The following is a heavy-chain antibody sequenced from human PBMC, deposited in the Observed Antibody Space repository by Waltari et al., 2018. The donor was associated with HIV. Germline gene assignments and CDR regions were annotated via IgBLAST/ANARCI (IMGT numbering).Heavy chain of an antibody. CDR1: GFPFSTFW. CDR3: ARRSAESGTLDS. V-gene: IGHV3-74*01. CDR2: VNGDGSTT. J-gene: IGHJ4*02. D-gene: IGHD1-1*01. Sequence: EVQLVEYGGDLVQPGGCLSVSCAASGFPFSTFWMHWVRQPPGKGLLWISRVNGDGSTTLYADSVKGRFTISRDNSKNTLYLQMNSLRAEDSAVYYCARRSAESGTLDSWGQGTLVTVSS.